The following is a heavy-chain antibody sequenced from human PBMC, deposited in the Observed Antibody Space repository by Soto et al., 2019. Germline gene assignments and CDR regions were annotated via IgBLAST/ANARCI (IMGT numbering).Heavy chain of an antibody. J-gene: IGHJ4*02. CDR3: AKGKRRAAAGHLDY. Sequence: PGGSLRLSCAASGFTFSSYAMNWVRQAPGKGLEWFSAISGRGGSTYYADSVKGRFTISKDNSKNTVYLQMNGLRAEGTAVYYCAKGKRRAAAGHLDYWGQGTQVTVSS. CDR1: GFTFSSYA. CDR2: ISGRGGST. V-gene: IGHV3-23*01. D-gene: IGHD6-13*01.